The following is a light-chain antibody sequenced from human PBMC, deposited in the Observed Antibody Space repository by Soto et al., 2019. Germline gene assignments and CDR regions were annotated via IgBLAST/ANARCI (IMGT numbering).Light chain of an antibody. J-gene: IGKJ1*01. Sequence: DIQMTQSPSTLSASVGDRVTITCRASQSISSWLAWYQQKPGKAPNLLIYKASNLESGVPSRFSGSGSGTEFTLTISSLQPDDFATYYCQQYSSWPRTFGQGTKVEIK. CDR3: QQYSSWPRT. CDR2: KAS. CDR1: QSISSW. V-gene: IGKV1-5*03.